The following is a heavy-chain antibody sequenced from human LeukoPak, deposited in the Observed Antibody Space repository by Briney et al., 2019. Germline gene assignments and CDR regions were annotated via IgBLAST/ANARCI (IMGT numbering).Heavy chain of an antibody. V-gene: IGHV6-1*01. J-gene: IGHJ5*02. CDR3: ARGVSSSRGDWLDP. Sequence: SQTLSLTCAISGDSVSSNIAAWNWIRQSASSGLEWLGRTYYRSKWYNDYALSLKSRITIKADTYRNQFSLQLNSVTPDDSAVYYCARGVSSSRGDWLDPWGQGTQVTVSS. D-gene: IGHD6-13*01. CDR1: GDSVSSNIAA. CDR2: TYYRSKWYN.